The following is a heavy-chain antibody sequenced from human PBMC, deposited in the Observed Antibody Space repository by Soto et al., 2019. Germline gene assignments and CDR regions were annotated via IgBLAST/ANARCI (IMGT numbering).Heavy chain of an antibody. CDR3: ARGQKDIVVVLRDNWFDP. V-gene: IGHV1-18*01. CDR2: VSAYNGNT. J-gene: IGHJ5*02. D-gene: IGHD2-15*01. CDR1: GYTFTSYG. Sequence: ASVKVSCKASGYTFTSYGISWVRQAPGQGLEWMGWVSAYNGNTIYAQRFQGRVTMTTDTSTSTAYMELRNLRSDDTAVYYCARGQKDIVVVLRDNWFDPWGQGTLVTVSS.